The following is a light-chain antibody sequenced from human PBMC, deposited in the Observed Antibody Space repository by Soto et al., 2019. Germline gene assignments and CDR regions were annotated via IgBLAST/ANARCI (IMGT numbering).Light chain of an antibody. V-gene: IGKV3-20*01. CDR1: QSVDRN. J-gene: IGKJ1*01. CDR2: GAS. Sequence: EIVRTQSPGTLSVSTEEGATLSCRASQSVDRNLAWYQKKTGQDPRIIIYGASTRPTGIPERFSGIVSGTDFTLTISRLEPEDCAVYECQQYGRSTWTFCQGTKVDIK. CDR3: QQYGRSTWT.